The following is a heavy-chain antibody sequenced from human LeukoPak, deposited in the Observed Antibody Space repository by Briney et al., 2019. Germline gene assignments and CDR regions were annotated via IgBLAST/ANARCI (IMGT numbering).Heavy chain of an antibody. V-gene: IGHV3-21*01. Sequence: GGSLRLSCSASGFTFSSYSMNWVPQAPGKGLEWVSSISSSSRYIYYADSVKGRFTISRDNAKNSLYLQMNSLRAEDTAVYYCARDPAIVATIYDYWGQGTLVTVSS. CDR3: ARDPAIVATIYDY. CDR1: GFTFSSYS. CDR2: ISSSSRYI. J-gene: IGHJ4*02. D-gene: IGHD5-12*01.